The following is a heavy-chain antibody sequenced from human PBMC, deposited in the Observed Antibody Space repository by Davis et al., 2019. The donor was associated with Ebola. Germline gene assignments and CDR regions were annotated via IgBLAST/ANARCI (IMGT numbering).Heavy chain of an antibody. J-gene: IGHJ4*02. D-gene: IGHD3-10*01. V-gene: IGHV3-30*18. CDR3: AKGYMVRGVIAS. CDR2: ISYDGSNK. CDR1: GFTSSSYG. Sequence: PGGSLRLSCAASGFTSSSYGMHWVRQAPGKGLEWVAVISYDGSNKYYADSVKGRFTISRDNSKNTLYLQMNSLRAEDTAVYYCAKGYMVRGVIASWGQGTLVTVSS.